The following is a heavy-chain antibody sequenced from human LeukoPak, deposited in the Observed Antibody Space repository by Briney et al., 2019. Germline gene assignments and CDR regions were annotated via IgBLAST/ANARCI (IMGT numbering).Heavy chain of an antibody. CDR3: ARGGCSGGSCPLG. CDR1: GGTFSSYA. CDR2: MNPNSGNT. Sequence: ASVKVSCKASGGTFSSYAISWVRQATGQGLEWMGWMNPNSGNTGYAQKFQGRVTMTRNTSISTAYMGLSSLRSEDTAVYYCARGGCSGGSCPLGWGQGTLVTVSS. V-gene: IGHV1-8*02. D-gene: IGHD2-15*01. J-gene: IGHJ4*02.